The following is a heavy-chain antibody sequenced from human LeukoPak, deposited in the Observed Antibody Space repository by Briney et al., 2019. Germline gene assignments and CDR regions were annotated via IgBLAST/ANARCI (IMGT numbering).Heavy chain of an antibody. V-gene: IGHV5-51*01. CDR1: GYSFTSYW. CDR3: ARPPSGWNDAFDI. CDR2: IYPGDSDT. D-gene: IGHD6-19*01. Sequence: GESLKISCKGSGYSFTSYWIGWVRQMPGKGLEWMGIIYPGDSDTRCSPSFQGQVTISADKSISTAYLQWSSLKASDTAMYYCARPPSGWNDAFDIWGQGTMVTVSS. J-gene: IGHJ3*02.